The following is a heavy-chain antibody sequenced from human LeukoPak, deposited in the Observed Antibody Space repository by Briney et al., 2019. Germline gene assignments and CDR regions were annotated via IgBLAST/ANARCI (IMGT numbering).Heavy chain of an antibody. CDR2: ISGSGGST. J-gene: IGHJ5*02. CDR1: GFTFSSHA. Sequence: GGSLRLSCAASGFTFSSHAMSWVRQAPGKGLEWVSAISGSGGSTYYADSVKGRFTITRDNSKNTLYLQMNSLRAEDTAVYYCAKAGIPPNWFDPWGQGTLVTVSS. CDR3: AKAGIPPNWFDP. D-gene: IGHD1-14*01. V-gene: IGHV3-23*01.